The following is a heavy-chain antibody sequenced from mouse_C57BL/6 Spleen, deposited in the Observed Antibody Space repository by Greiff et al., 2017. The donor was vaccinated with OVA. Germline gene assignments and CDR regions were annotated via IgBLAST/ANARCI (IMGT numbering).Heavy chain of an antibody. D-gene: IGHD1-1*01. J-gene: IGHJ1*03. CDR2: IDPDPGGT. V-gene: IGHV1-15*01. CDR1: GYTFTDYS. CDR3: ARRDGSRRRYFDV. Sequence: VQLQQSGAELVRPGASVTLSCKTSGYTFTDYSMHWVKQTPVHGLEWIGDIDPDPGGTAYNEKFKGKAILTADKSSSTAYMELRSLTSEDSAVYYCARRDGSRRRYFDVWGTGTTVTVSS.